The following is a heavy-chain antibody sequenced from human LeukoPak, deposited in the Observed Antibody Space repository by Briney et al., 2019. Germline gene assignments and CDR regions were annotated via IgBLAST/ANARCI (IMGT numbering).Heavy chain of an antibody. CDR2: INHSGST. Sequence: SETLSLTCAVYGGSFSGYYWSWIRQPPGKGLEWIGEINHSGSTNYNPSLKSRVTISVDTFKNQFSLKLSSVTAADTAVYYCARGRQRKDFLFGYWGQGTLVTVSS. J-gene: IGHJ4*02. CDR1: GGSFSGYY. D-gene: IGHD2-15*01. V-gene: IGHV4-34*01. CDR3: ARGRQRKDFLFGY.